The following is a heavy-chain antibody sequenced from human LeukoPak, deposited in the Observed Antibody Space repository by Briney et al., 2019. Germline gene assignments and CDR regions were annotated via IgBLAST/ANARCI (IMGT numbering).Heavy chain of an antibody. CDR2: ISSSSSYI. D-gene: IGHD3-10*01. CDR1: GFIFDDYA. CDR3: ARADGSGSFYFDY. Sequence: KPGGSLRLSCAVSGFIFDDYAMHWVRQAPGKGLEWVSSISSSSSYIYYADSVKGRFTISRDNAKNSLYLQMNSLRAEDTAVYYCARADGSGSFYFDYWGQGTLVTVSS. J-gene: IGHJ4*02. V-gene: IGHV3-21*01.